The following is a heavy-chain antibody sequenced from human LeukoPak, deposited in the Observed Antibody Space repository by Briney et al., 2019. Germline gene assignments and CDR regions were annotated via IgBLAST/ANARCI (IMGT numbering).Heavy chain of an antibody. CDR3: AKDRRYCSSTSCYFTYYFDY. V-gene: IGHV3-23*01. J-gene: IGHJ4*02. Sequence: GGSLRLSCAASGFTFSSYAMSWVRQAPGKGLEWVSAISGSGGSTCYADSVKGRFTISRDNSKNTLYLQMNSLRAEDTAVYYCAKDRRYCSSTSCYFTYYFDYWGQGTLVTVSS. CDR2: ISGSGGST. CDR1: GFTFSSYA. D-gene: IGHD2-2*01.